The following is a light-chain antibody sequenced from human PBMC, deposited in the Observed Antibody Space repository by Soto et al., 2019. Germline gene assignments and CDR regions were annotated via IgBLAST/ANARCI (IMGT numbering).Light chain of an antibody. CDR3: SSYGSTTVM. Sequence: QSALTQPASVSGSPGQSITISCTGTTSDIGNYKYVSWYQQHPGTAPKLLIYEVSNRPSGVSYRFSGSKSGNTASLTISGLQTEDEADYYCSSYGSTTVMFGGGTKVTV. CDR2: EVS. J-gene: IGLJ3*02. V-gene: IGLV2-14*01. CDR1: TSDIGNYKY.